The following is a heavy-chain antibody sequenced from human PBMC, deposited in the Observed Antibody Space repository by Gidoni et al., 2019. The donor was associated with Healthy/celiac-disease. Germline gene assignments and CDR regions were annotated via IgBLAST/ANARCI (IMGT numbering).Heavy chain of an antibody. J-gene: IGHJ5*02. D-gene: IGHD3-10*01. V-gene: IGHV4-34*01. Sequence: QVQLQQWGAGLLKPSETLSLTCAVYGGSFSGYYWSWIRQPPGKGLEWIGEINHSGSTNYNPSLKSRVTISVDTSKNQFSLKLSSVTAADTAVCYCARGRGLGFGELPRWFDPWGQGTLVTVSS. CDR1: GGSFSGYY. CDR3: ARGRGLGFGELPRWFDP. CDR2: INHSGST.